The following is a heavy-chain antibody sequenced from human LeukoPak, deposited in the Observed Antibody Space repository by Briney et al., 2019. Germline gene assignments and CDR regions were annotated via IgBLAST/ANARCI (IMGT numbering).Heavy chain of an antibody. D-gene: IGHD3/OR15-3a*01. V-gene: IGHV4-59*08. CDR1: GGSISSYY. CDR3: ARQGRWGTGYYYFDY. CDR2: IYYSGST. J-gene: IGHJ4*02. Sequence: SETLSLTCTVSGGSISSYYWSWIRQPPGKGLEWIGYIYYSGSTNYNPSLKSRVTISVDTSKNQFSLKLSSVTAADTAVYYCARQGRWGTGYYYFDYWGQGTLVTVSS.